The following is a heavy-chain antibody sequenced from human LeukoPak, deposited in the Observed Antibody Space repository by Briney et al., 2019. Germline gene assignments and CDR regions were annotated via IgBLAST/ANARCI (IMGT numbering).Heavy chain of an antibody. CDR3: ARDGCSSTSCYSDYYYGMDV. CDR2: INHSGST. V-gene: IGHV4-34*01. D-gene: IGHD2-2*01. CDR1: GGSFSAYY. J-gene: IGHJ6*02. Sequence: PSETLSLTCAVYGGSFSAYYWSWIRQPPGKGLEWIGEINHSGSTNYNPSLKSRVTISVDTSKSQFSLKLSSVTAADTAVYYCARDGCSSTSCYSDYYYGMDVWGQGTTVTVSS.